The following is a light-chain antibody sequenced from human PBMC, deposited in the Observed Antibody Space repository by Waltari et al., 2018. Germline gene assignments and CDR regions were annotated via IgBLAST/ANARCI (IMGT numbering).Light chain of an antibody. CDR1: QSVSSY. CDR2: DAS. J-gene: IGKJ2*01. CDR3: QQCYSSPYT. Sequence: PGERATLSCRASQSVSSYLAWYQQKPGQAPRLLIYDASNRATGIPARFSGSGSGTDFTLTISSLQAEDVAVYYCQQCYSSPYTFGQGTKLEIK. V-gene: IGKV3-11*01.